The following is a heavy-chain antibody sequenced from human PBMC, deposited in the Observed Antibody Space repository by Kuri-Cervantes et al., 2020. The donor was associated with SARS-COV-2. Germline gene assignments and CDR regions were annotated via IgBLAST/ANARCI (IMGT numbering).Heavy chain of an antibody. Sequence: SETLSLTCAVYGGSFSGYYWSWIRQPPGKGLEWVGEINHSGSTNYNPSLKSRVTISVDTSKNQFSLKLSSVTAADTAVYYCARAGIVGFYDCYYGMDVWGQGTTVTVSS. J-gene: IGHJ6*02. D-gene: IGHD1-26*01. CDR1: GGSFSGYY. V-gene: IGHV4-34*01. CDR3: ARAGIVGFYDCYYGMDV. CDR2: INHSGST.